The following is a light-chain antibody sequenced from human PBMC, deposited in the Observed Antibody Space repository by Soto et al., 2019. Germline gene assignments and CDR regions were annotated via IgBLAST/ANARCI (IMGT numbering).Light chain of an antibody. CDR2: EVN. CDR1: SSDVGGYNY. J-gene: IGLJ1*01. Sequence: QSALTQPPSASGSPGQSVAISCTGTSSDVGGYNYFSWYQQHPGKAPKLMIYEVNKRPSGVPDRFSGSKSGNTASLTVSGLQAEDEADYSCGSYAGSSNVFGTGTKLTVL. CDR3: GSYAGSSNV. V-gene: IGLV2-8*01.